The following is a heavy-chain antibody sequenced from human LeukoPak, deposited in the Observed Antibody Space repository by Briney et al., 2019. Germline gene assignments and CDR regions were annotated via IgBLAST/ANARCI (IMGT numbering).Heavy chain of an antibody. Sequence: PGGSLRLSCAASGFTFSSYWMSWVRQAPGKGLEWVANIKQDGSEKYYVDSVKGRFTISRDNAKNSLYLQMNSLRAEDTAVYYCARLSSGWLSDAFDIWGQGTMVTVS. D-gene: IGHD6-19*01. J-gene: IGHJ3*02. V-gene: IGHV3-7*03. CDR2: IKQDGSEK. CDR3: ARLSSGWLSDAFDI. CDR1: GFTFSSYW.